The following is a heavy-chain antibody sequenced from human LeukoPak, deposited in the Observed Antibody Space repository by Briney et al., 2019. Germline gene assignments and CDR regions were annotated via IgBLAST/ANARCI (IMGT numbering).Heavy chain of an antibody. CDR3: ARDEVLEVVAAASLGGDFYDY. D-gene: IGHD2-15*01. CDR1: GFAFSSYW. CDR2: IKQDGSEK. V-gene: IGHV3-7*01. J-gene: IGHJ4*02. Sequence: GGSLRLSCAASGFAFSSYWMSWVRQAPGKGLEWVANIKQDGSEKYYVDSVKGRFTISRDNAKNSLYLQMNSLRAEDTAVYYCARDEVLEVVAAASLGGDFYDYWGQGTLVTVSS.